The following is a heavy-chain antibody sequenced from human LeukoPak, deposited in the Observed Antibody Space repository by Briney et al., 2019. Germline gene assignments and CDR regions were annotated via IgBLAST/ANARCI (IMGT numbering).Heavy chain of an antibody. CDR3: ARGPYSTVRGGYFDY. D-gene: IGHD1-1*01. CDR2: ISGSGDYT. V-gene: IGHV3-23*01. CDR1: GFTFSSYA. Sequence: GGSLRLSCAASGFTFSSYAMRWVRQAPGKGLEWVSGISGSGDYTYYADSVKGRFTISRDNSKNTLYLQMNSLRVEDTAVYYCARGPYSTVRGGYFDYWGQGSLVTVSS. J-gene: IGHJ4*02.